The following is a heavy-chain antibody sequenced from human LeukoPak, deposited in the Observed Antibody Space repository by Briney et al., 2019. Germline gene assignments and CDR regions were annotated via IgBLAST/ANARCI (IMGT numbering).Heavy chain of an antibody. Sequence: SETLSLTCAVYGGSFSGYYWRGIRQPPGKGLEWIGEINHSGSTNYNPSLKSRVTISVDTSKNQFSLKLSSVTAADTAVYYCARGVRQRYSSGWYRAVFDYWGQATLVTVSS. CDR1: GGSFSGYY. CDR2: INHSGST. D-gene: IGHD6-19*01. V-gene: IGHV4-34*01. J-gene: IGHJ4*02. CDR3: ARGVRQRYSSGWYRAVFDY.